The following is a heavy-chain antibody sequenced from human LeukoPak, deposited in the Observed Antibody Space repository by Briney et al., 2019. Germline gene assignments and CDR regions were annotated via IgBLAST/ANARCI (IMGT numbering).Heavy chain of an antibody. CDR1: SGSIISSNYY. CDR2: IYFSGST. Sequence: SETLSLTCTVSSGSIISSNYYWGWIRHPPGKGLEWIGSIYFSGSTNFNPSLKSRLTMSVDTSKNQFSLNLRSVTAAYTAVYYCASQHIGDASTFYWGQGTLVIVSS. J-gene: IGHJ4*02. D-gene: IGHD2-2*01. CDR3: ASQHIGDASTFY. V-gene: IGHV4-39*01.